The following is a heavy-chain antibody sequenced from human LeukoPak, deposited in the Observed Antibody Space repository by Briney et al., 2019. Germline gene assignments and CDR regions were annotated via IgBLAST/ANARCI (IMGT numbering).Heavy chain of an antibody. CDR2: IGTAGAT. D-gene: IGHD3-22*01. CDR1: GFTFSSYD. CDR3: ARAYYDSSGYYYFDY. Sequence: GGSLRLSCAASGFTFSSYDMHWVRQATGKGLEWVSAIGTAGATYYPGSVKGRFTISRENAKNSLYLQMNSLRAGDTAVYYCARAYYDSSGYYYFDYWGQGTLVTVSS. J-gene: IGHJ4*02. V-gene: IGHV3-13*01.